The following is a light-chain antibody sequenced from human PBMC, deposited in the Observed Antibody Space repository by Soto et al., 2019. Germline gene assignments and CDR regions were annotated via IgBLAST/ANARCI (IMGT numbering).Light chain of an antibody. CDR1: ETISRW. Sequence: DIQMTQSPSTLYASVGDRVTMTCRASETISRWLAWYQQKPGKAPKLLIYDVSNLGSGVPSTFSGSGFGTEFTLTISSLQPQDFATYYCQQYKSSMYTFGQGTKLQIK. J-gene: IGKJ2*01. CDR3: QQYKSSMYT. V-gene: IGKV1-5*01. CDR2: DVS.